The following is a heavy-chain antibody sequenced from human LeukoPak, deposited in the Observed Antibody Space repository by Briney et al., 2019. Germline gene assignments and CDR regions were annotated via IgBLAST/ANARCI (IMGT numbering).Heavy chain of an antibody. CDR3: ARHLQMYYYDSSGYFDY. J-gene: IGHJ4*02. CDR1: GGTFSSYA. V-gene: IGHV1-69*05. CDR2: IIPIFGTA. Sequence: SVKVSCKASGGTFSSYAISWVRQAPGQGLEWMGRIIPIFGTANYAQKFQGRVTITTDESTSTAYMELSSLRSEDTAVYYCARHLQMYYYDSSGYFDYWGQGTLVTVSS. D-gene: IGHD3-22*01.